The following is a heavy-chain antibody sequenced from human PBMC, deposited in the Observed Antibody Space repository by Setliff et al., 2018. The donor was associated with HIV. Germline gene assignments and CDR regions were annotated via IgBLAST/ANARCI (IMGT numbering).Heavy chain of an antibody. CDR3: ARRQQLWLLYAFDI. V-gene: IGHV4-39*01. CDR1: GGSISSSSYY. CDR2: IYYSGST. D-gene: IGHD5-18*01. J-gene: IGHJ3*02. Sequence: KTSETLSLTCTVSGGSISSSSYYWGWIRQPPGKGLEWIGSIYYSGSTYYNPSLKSRVTISVDTSKNQFSLKLSSVTAADTAVYYCARRQQLWLLYAFDIWGHGTMVTVSS.